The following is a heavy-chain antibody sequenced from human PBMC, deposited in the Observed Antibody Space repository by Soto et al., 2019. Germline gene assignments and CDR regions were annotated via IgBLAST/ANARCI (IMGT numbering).Heavy chain of an antibody. Sequence: QVQLVQSGAEVKKPGSSVKVSCKASGGTFSSYAFSWVRQAPGQGLEWMGGIIPIFGTANYAQKFQGRVTITADESTSTAYMELSSLRSEDTAVYYCARTVVVAAPHPFSYGMDVWGQGTTVTVSS. J-gene: IGHJ6*02. V-gene: IGHV1-69*01. CDR2: IIPIFGTA. CDR3: ARTVVVAAPHPFSYGMDV. CDR1: GGTFSSYA. D-gene: IGHD2-15*01.